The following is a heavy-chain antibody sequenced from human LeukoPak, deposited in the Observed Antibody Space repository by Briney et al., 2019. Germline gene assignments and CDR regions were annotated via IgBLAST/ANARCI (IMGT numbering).Heavy chain of an antibody. V-gene: IGHV3-11*01. CDR3: AGYHWNSGVVY. CDR2: ISRSGDTV. D-gene: IGHD1-7*01. CDR1: GFTFSDYA. J-gene: IGHJ4*02. Sequence: GGSLRLSCAASGFTFSDYAMSWIRQAPGQGLEWVSYISRSGDTVDYADSVKGRFSISRDNAKNSLYLQMNSLRAEDTAVYYCAGYHWNSGVVYWGQGTLVTVSS.